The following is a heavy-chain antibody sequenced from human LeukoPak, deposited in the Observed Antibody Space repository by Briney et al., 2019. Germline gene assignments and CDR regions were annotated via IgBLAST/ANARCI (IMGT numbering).Heavy chain of an antibody. V-gene: IGHV4-61*02. CDR1: GGSISSGSYY. J-gene: IGHJ3*02. D-gene: IGHD4-17*01. CDR3: AREDYGDYEVAFDI. CDR2: IYTSGST. Sequence: SETLSLTCTVSGGSISSGSYYWSWIRQPAGKGLEWIGRIYTSGSTNYNPSLKSRVTMSVDTSKNQFSLKLSSVTAADTAVYYCAREDYGDYEVAFDIWGQGTMVTVSS.